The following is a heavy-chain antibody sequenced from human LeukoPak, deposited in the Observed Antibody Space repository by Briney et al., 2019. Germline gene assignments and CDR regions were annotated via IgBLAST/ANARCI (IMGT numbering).Heavy chain of an antibody. CDR2: INPSGGST. CDR3: ARDHKEYSRSSGYYN. V-gene: IGHV1-46*01. D-gene: IGHD3-22*01. CDR1: GYTFTSYY. Sequence: ASVKVSCKASGYTFTSYYMHWVRQAPGQGVEWMRIINPSGGSTSYAQKFQGRVTTTMDTSTSTVYMELSSLRSEDTAVYYCARDHKEYSRSSGYYNWGQGTLVTVSS. J-gene: IGHJ4*02.